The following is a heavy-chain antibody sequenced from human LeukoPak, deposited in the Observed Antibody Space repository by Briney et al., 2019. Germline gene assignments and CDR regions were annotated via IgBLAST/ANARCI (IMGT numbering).Heavy chain of an antibody. J-gene: IGHJ4*02. V-gene: IGHV3-23*01. Sequence: PGGTLRLSCAASGFTFSSYGMSWVRQAPGKGLEWVSAISGSGGSTYYADSVKGRFTISRDNAKNSLYLQMNSLRAEDTAVYYCARTSSWYDYWGQGTLVTVSS. CDR3: ARTSSWYDY. CDR1: GFTFSSYG. D-gene: IGHD6-13*01. CDR2: ISGSGGST.